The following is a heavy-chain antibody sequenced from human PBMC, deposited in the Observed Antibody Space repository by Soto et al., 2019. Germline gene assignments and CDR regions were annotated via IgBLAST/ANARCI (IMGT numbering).Heavy chain of an antibody. CDR2: ADDTENT. CDR3: ARRARYYGSPGWFDP. Sequence: SESLSLTCSVAGGSISRFTCYWGWIRQTAGKGLEWIGTADDTENTYYNPSVKSRGTVAVEPAKNQLSLNVRSVTAAETAMYFCARRARYYGSPGWFDPWGPGTLVTVYS. V-gene: IGHV4-39*01. CDR1: GGSISRFTCY. J-gene: IGHJ5*02. D-gene: IGHD3-10*01.